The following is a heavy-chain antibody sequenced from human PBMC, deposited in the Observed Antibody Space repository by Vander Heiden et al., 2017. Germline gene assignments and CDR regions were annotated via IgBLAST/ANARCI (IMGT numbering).Heavy chain of an antibody. CDR1: GGSFRAYY. Sequence: QVQLPQWGAGLLKPSETLSLTCAVYGGSFRAYYWTWIRQPPGKGLEWIGEINESGSTNYDPSLKSRVTISGDTSKNRFSLRLTSVTAADTAVYYCARRGRLPFDYWGQGTLVTVSS. J-gene: IGHJ4*02. CDR2: INESGST. V-gene: IGHV4-34*02. CDR3: ARRGRLPFDY. D-gene: IGHD6-25*01.